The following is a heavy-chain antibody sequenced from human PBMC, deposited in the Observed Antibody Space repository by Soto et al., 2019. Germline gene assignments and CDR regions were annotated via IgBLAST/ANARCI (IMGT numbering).Heavy chain of an antibody. CDR1: GYTFSGYY. Sequence: ASVKVSCKASGYTFSGYYIHWLRQAPGQGLEWMGWINPNSGGTNYAQKFQGRVTVTRDTPTSTAYMELSRLTSDDTAVYYCARSLTEGYCTITGCYARPLYGMDVWGQGTTVTVSS. CDR3: ARSLTEGYCTITGCYARPLYGMDV. CDR2: INPNSGGT. D-gene: IGHD2-2*01. J-gene: IGHJ6*02. V-gene: IGHV1-2*02.